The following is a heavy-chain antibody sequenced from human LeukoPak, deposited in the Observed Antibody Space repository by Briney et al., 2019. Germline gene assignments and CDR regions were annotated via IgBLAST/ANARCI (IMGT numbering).Heavy chain of an antibody. CDR2: IRGSGGGT. J-gene: IGHJ4*02. Sequence: GGSLSLSCAASGFTLSSYAMSWLRQAPGKGREGVSAIRGSGGGTFYAASVKGRFTISRDNSKNTLYLQMNSLRAEDTAVYYCAKVRLQLYYFDYWGQGTLVTVSS. CDR1: GFTLSSYA. CDR3: AKVRLQLYYFDY. V-gene: IGHV3-23*01. D-gene: IGHD5-24*01.